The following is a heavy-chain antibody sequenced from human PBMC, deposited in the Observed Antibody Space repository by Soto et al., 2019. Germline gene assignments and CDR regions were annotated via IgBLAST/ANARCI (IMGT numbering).Heavy chain of an antibody. CDR1: GYTFTDYF. D-gene: IGHD3-22*01. CDR2: INPKSGGT. V-gene: IGHV1-2*02. Sequence: QVQLVQSGAEVKKPGASVKVSCEASGYTFTDYFIHWVRQAPGQGLEWMGWINPKSGGTNYAQVFRGRVTMTRDTSISTAYIDLSGLRSDDTATYYCVKTYDGSGQPAHYFDPWGQGTPVTVSS. CDR3: VKTYDGSGQPAHYFDP. J-gene: IGHJ5*02.